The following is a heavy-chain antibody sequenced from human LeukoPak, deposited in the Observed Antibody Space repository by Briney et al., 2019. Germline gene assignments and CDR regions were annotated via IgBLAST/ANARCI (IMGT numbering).Heavy chain of an antibody. CDR1: GYTFTNYD. CDR3: ARDTTIFQPSPKSTDY. J-gene: IGHJ4*02. V-gene: IGHV1-8*01. Sequence: GASVKVSCKASGYTFTNYDINWVRQATGQGLEWMGWMNPNSGNTGYAQKFQGRVTMTRNTSISTAYMELSSLRSEDTAVYYCARDTTIFQPSPKSTDYWGQGTLVTVSS. D-gene: IGHD3-3*01. CDR2: MNPNSGNT.